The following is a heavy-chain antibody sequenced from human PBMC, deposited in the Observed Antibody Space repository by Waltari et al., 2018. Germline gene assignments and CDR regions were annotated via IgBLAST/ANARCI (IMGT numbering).Heavy chain of an antibody. CDR2: IWYDGSNK. V-gene: IGHV3-33*01. J-gene: IGHJ4*02. CDR1: GFTFSSYG. D-gene: IGHD2-21*02. Sequence: QVQLVESGGGVVQPGRSLRLSCAASGFTFSSYGMHWVRQAPGKGLEWVAVIWYDGSNKYYADSVKGRFTISRDNSKNTLYLQMNSLRAEDTAVYYCAREGDGVTFDYWGQGTLVTVSS. CDR3: AREGDGVTFDY.